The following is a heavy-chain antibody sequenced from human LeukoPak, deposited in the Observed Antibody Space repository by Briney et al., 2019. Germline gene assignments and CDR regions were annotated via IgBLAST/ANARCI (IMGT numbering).Heavy chain of an antibody. J-gene: IGHJ4*02. CDR2: ISYDGSNK. D-gene: IGHD7-27*01. CDR1: GFTFSSYG. V-gene: IGHV3-30*18. Sequence: GGSLRLSCAASGFTFSSYGMHWVRQAPGKGLEWVAVISYDGSNKYYADSVKGRFTISRDNSKNTLYLQMNSLRAGDTAVYYCAKESGDYSVDYWGQGTLVTVSS. CDR3: AKESGDYSVDY.